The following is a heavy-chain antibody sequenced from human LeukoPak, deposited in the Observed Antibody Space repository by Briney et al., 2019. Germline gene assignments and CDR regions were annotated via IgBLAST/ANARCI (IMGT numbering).Heavy chain of an antibody. J-gene: IGHJ4*02. V-gene: IGHV3-21*01. CDR1: GFTFSSYS. CDR3: ARDQGTAVAAPPDY. D-gene: IGHD6-19*01. Sequence: PGGSLRLSCAASGFTFSSYSMNWVRQAPGKGLEWVSSISSSSYIYYADSVKGRFTISRDNAKNSLYLQMNSLRAEDTAVYYCARDQGTAVAAPPDYWGQGTLVTVSS. CDR2: ISSSSYI.